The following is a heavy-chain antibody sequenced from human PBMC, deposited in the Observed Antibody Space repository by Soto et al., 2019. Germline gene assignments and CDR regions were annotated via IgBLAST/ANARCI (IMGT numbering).Heavy chain of an antibody. J-gene: IGHJ4*02. CDR2: INSDGSST. V-gene: IGHV3-74*01. CDR3: ARVGDSSWY. Sequence: GGSLRLSCAASGFTFSSYWMHWVRQAPGKGLVWVSRINSDGSSTNYADSVKGRFTISRDNAKNTLYLQMNSLRVDDTAVYYCARVGDSSWYWGQGTLVTLSS. CDR1: GFTFSSYW. D-gene: IGHD2-21*02.